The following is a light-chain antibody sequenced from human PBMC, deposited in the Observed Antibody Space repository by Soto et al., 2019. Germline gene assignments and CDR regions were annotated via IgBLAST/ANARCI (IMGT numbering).Light chain of an antibody. CDR3: QQFNSYPRT. Sequence: AIQLTQSPSSLSASVGDRVTITCRASQGISSALAWYQQKPGKAPKLLIYDASSLESGVPSRFSGSGSGTDFTLTISSLQPEDFAAYYCQQFNSYPRTFGHRTKVEIK. J-gene: IGKJ1*01. V-gene: IGKV1-13*02. CDR1: QGISSA. CDR2: DAS.